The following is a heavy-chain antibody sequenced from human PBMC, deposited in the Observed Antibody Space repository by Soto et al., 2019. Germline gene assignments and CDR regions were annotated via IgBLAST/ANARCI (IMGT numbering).Heavy chain of an antibody. J-gene: IGHJ4*02. CDR2: ISGSGGST. V-gene: IGHV3-23*01. Sequence: GGSLRLSCAASGFTFSSYAMSWVRQAPGKGLEWVSAISGSGGSTYYADSVKGRFTISRDNSKNTLYLQMNSLRAEDTAVYYCAKPHHRMTTVTTVFGYWGQGTLVTVSS. CDR1: GFTFSSYA. D-gene: IGHD4-17*01. CDR3: AKPHHRMTTVTTVFGY.